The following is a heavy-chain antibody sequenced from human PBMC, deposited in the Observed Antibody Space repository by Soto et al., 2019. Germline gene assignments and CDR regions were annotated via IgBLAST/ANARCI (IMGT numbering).Heavy chain of an antibody. Sequence: GGSLRLSCAGSGCTFSSYGMHWVRQATGKGLEWVAVISYDGSNKYYADSVKGRFTISRDNSKNTLYLQMNSLRAEDTAVYYCAKDWGYYGSGSTWYYFDYWGQGTLVTVSS. V-gene: IGHV3-30*18. CDR1: GCTFSSYG. CDR3: AKDWGYYGSGSTWYYFDY. J-gene: IGHJ4*02. D-gene: IGHD3-10*01. CDR2: ISYDGSNK.